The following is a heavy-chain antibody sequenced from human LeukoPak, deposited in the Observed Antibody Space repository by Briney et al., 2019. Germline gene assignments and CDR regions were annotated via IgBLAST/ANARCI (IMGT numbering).Heavy chain of an antibody. J-gene: IGHJ6*03. CDR2: INPNSGGT. Sequence: ASVKASCKASGYTFTGYYMHWVREAPGQGLEWMGWINPNSGGTNYAQKFQGRVTMTRDTSISTAYMELSSLRSEDTAVYYCARRAVGNSYYYSMDVWGKGTTVTVSS. CDR1: GYTFTGYY. CDR3: ARRAVGNSYYYSMDV. D-gene: IGHD6-19*01. V-gene: IGHV1-2*02.